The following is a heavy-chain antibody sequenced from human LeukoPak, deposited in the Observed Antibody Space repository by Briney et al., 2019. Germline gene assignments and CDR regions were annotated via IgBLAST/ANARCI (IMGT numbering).Heavy chain of an antibody. CDR3: ARMDTGYSSRWWGYYYYYMDV. CDR1: GFAFSSYS. D-gene: IGHD6-13*01. Sequence: GGSLRLSCAASGFAFSSYSMNWVRQAPGKGLEWVSSISRSSSYIYYADSVKGRFTISRDNAKNSLYLQMNSLRAEDTAVYYCARMDTGYSSRWWGYYYYYMDVWGKGTTVTVSS. CDR2: ISRSSSYI. V-gene: IGHV3-21*01. J-gene: IGHJ6*03.